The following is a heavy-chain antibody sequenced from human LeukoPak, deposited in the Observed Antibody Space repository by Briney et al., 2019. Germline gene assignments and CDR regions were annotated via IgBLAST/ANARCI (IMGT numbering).Heavy chain of an antibody. CDR1: GFTFSSYE. CDR2: ISSSSSYI. Sequence: PGGSLRLSCAASGFTFSSYEMNWVRQAPGKGLEWVSSISSSSSYIYYADSVKGRSTISRDNAKNSLYMQMNSLRAEDTAVYYCAREGGSSGWYLDYWGQGTLVTVST. J-gene: IGHJ4*02. D-gene: IGHD6-19*01. CDR3: AREGGSSGWYLDY. V-gene: IGHV3-21*01.